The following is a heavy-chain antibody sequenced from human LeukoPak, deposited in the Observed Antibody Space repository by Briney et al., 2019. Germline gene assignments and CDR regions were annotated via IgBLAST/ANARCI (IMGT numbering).Heavy chain of an antibody. V-gene: IGHV3-23*01. Sequence: GGSLRLSCAASGFRFSIYDIWWVRQAPGKGLEWVSVISGSGGSAYYAGSVKGRFTISRDDSKNTVYLQMSSLRVEDTAVYYCAKGGDMIRGVYNWFDHWGQGTLVTVSS. CDR2: ISGSGGSA. CDR1: GFRFSIYD. D-gene: IGHD3-10*01. CDR3: AKGGDMIRGVYNWFDH. J-gene: IGHJ5*02.